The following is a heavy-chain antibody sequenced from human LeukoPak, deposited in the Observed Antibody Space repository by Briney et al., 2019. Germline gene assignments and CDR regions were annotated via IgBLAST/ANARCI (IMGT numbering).Heavy chain of an antibody. CDR2: IRNDGSND. CDR3: AKGGSSGHNWFDS. CDR1: GFTFSDYG. J-gene: IGHJ5*01. V-gene: IGHV3-30*02. Sequence: GGSLRLSCAASGFTFSDYGMHWVRQAPGKGLEWVAFIRNDGSNDYYPDSVKGRFTISRDNSRNTLYLQMNSLRAEDTAFYYCAKGGSSGHNWFDSWGQGTRVTVSS. D-gene: IGHD6-25*01.